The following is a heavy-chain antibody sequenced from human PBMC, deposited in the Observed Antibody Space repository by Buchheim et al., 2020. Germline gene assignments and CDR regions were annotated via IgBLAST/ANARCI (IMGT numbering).Heavy chain of an antibody. J-gene: IGHJ4*02. CDR2: ISYDGSNK. D-gene: IGHD3-10*01. CDR1: GFTFSSYG. Sequence: QVQLVESGGGVVQPGRSLRLSCAASGFTFSSYGMHWVRQAPGKGLEWVAVISYDGSNKYYADSVKGRFTISRDNSKNTLYLQMNSLRAEDTAVYYCAKDGVRGVITDYWGQGTL. CDR3: AKDGVRGVITDY. V-gene: IGHV3-30*18.